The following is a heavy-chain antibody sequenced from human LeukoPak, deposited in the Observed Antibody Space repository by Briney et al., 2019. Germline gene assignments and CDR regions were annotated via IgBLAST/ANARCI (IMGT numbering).Heavy chain of an antibody. CDR1: GFTFGSYA. CDR2: ISGSGGST. D-gene: IGHD3-3*01. CDR3: ATRYYDFWSGYLAFDI. J-gene: IGHJ3*02. Sequence: GGSLRLSCAASGFTFGSYAMSWVRQAPGKGLEWVSAISGSGGSTYYADSVKGRFTISRDNSKNTLYLQMNSLRAEDTAVYYCATRYYDFWSGYLAFDIWGQGTMVTVSS. V-gene: IGHV3-23*01.